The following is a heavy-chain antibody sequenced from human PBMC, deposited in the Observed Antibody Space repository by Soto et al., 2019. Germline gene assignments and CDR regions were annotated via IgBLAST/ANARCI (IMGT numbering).Heavy chain of an antibody. J-gene: IGHJ4*02. CDR2: IYYSGST. CDR3: ARVGVPAAMRVGYYFGY. CDR1: GGSISSYY. V-gene: IGHV4-59*01. D-gene: IGHD2-2*01. Sequence: PSETLSLTCTVSGGSISSYYWSWIRQPPGKGLEWIGYIYYSGSTNYNPSLKSRVTISVDTSKNQFSLKLSSVTAADTAVYYCARVGVPAAMRVGYYFGYWGQGTLVTVSS.